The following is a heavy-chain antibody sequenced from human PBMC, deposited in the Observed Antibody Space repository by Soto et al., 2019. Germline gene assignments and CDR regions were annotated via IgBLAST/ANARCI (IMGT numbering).Heavy chain of an antibody. CDR1: GGSFSGYY. V-gene: IGHV4-34*01. CDR2: INHSGST. Sequence: ETLSLTCAVYGGSFSGYYWSWIRQPPGKGLEWIGEINHSGSTNYNPSLKSRVTISVDTSKNQFSLKLSSVTAADTAVYYCARGRANKGNYFDYWGQGTLVTVSS. CDR3: ARGRANKGNYFDY. J-gene: IGHJ4*02.